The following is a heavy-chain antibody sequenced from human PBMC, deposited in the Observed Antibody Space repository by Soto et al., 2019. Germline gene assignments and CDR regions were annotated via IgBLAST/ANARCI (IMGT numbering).Heavy chain of an antibody. J-gene: IGHJ3*01. CDR2: TRSSSSYI. D-gene: IGHD6-6*01. Sequence: PGGSLTLSCAASGFFFSGYPMYWVHQAPGKGLEWVSSTRSSSSYISSMKGRFTISRDNAKNSLFMQMNTLRAEDTAVYYCVRDGRSVAAQPDGKGDAFDFWGRGTMVTVSS. CDR1: GFFFSGYP. CDR3: VRDGRSVAAQPDGKGDAFDF. V-gene: IGHV3-21*06.